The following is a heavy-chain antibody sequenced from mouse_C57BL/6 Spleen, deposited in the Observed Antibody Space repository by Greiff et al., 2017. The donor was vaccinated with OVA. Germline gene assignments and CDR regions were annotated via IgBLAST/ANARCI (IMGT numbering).Heavy chain of an antibody. J-gene: IGHJ1*03. CDR3: ARSYGSYWYFDV. Sequence: EVQLQQSGAELVKPGASVKLSCTASGFNIKDYYMTWVKQRPEQGLEWIGRIDPEDGETNYAPKFQGKATITADTSSNTAYLQLSSLTSEDTAVYYCARSYGSYWYFDVWGTGTTVTVSS. CDR2: IDPEDGET. V-gene: IGHV14-2*01. D-gene: IGHD2-12*01. CDR1: GFNIKDYY.